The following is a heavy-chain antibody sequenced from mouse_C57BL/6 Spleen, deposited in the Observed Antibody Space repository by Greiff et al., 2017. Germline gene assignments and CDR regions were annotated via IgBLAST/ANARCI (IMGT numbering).Heavy chain of an antibody. D-gene: IGHD2-4*01. CDR1: GYTFTDYY. CDR3: ARWDDYDEAYLDY. Sequence: VQLQQSGAELVRPGASVKLSRKASGYTFTDYYINWVKQRPGQGLEWIARIYPGSGNTYYNEKFKGKATLTAEKSSSTAYMQLSSLTSEDSAVYFCARWDDYDEAYLDYRGQGTTLTVSS. J-gene: IGHJ2*01. CDR2: IYPGSGNT. V-gene: IGHV1-76*01.